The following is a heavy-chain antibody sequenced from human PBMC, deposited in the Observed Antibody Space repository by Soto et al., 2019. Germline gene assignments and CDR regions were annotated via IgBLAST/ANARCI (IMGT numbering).Heavy chain of an antibody. CDR3: AREGSGSSFFDY. CDR2: THHSGTT. J-gene: IGHJ4*02. D-gene: IGHD3-10*01. V-gene: IGHV4-4*02. CDR1: GGSISSSNW. Sequence: QVQLQESGPGLVKPSGTLSLTCAVSGGSISSSNWWSWVRQPPGKGLEWIGETHHSGTTNYNPSLNSRVTISVDKSKNQFSLKLSSVTAADTAVYYCAREGSGSSFFDYWGQGTLVTVSS.